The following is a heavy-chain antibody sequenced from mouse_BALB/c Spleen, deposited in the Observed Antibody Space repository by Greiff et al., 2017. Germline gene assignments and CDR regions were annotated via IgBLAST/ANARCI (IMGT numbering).Heavy chain of an antibody. D-gene: IGHD1-1*01. J-gene: IGHJ4*01. Sequence: EVMLVESGGGLVKPGGSLKLSCAASGFAFSSYDMSWVRQTPEKRLEWVAYISSGGSYTYYPDTVTGRFTISRDNAKNTLYLEMSSLRSEDTAMYYCARAYYYPYAMDYWGQGTSVTVSS. CDR1: GFAFSSYD. CDR2: ISSGGSYT. V-gene: IGHV5-9-4*01. CDR3: ARAYYYPYAMDY.